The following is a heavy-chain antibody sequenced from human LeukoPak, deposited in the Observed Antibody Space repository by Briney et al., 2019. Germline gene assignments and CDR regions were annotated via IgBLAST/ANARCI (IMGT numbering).Heavy chain of an antibody. CDR2: ITARGTTT. CDR3: AKGTREYCSGGTWYPFDF. D-gene: IGHD2-15*01. CDR1: GFTFSSHA. J-gene: IGHJ4*02. V-gene: IGHV3-23*01. Sequence: PGGSLRLSCAASGFTFSSHAMTWVRQAPGKGLECVSTITARGTTTQYADSVKGRFTISRDNSKNTLYLQMNSLRAEDTAVYYCAKGTREYCSGGTWYPFDFWGQGTLVTVSS.